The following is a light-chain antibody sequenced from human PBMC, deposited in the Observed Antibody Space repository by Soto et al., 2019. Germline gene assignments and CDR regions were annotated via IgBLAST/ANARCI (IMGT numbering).Light chain of an antibody. CDR1: QSVSSSY. Sequence: EIVLTQSPGTLSLSPGERATLSCRASQSVSSSYLAWYQQKPGQPPRLLIFGASSRATGIPDRFSGSGSGTDFTLTISRLEPEDFAVYYCQQYGSPWTFGQGTKVEIK. J-gene: IGKJ1*01. V-gene: IGKV3-20*01. CDR3: QQYGSPWT. CDR2: GAS.